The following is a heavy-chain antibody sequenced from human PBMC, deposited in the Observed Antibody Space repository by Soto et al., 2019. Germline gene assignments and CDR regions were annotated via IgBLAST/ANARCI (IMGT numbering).Heavy chain of an antibody. CDR2: IGESGTPT. D-gene: IGHD2-2*01. J-gene: IGHJ6*02. CDR3: ARYIPGVRYYGMDV. Sequence: EVQLLESGGGLVQPGGSLRLSCAASGFTFSSYAMKWVRQAPGKGLEWVSLIGESGTPTYYADSVKGRFTISRDNSGNPPFLEMYSLRAEDTAVYYCARYIPGVRYYGMDVWGQGTTVTVSS. CDR1: GFTFSSYA. V-gene: IGHV3-23*01.